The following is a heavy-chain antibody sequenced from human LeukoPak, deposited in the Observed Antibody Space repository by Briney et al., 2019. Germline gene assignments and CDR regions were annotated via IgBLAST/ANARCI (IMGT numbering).Heavy chain of an antibody. CDR3: ARDYAGSPDY. Sequence: GGSLRLSCTASGFTFSTYWINWVRHSPGKGLVWVALINGDGSTTTHADPVKGRFTISRDNAKNTAYLQMNSLRDEDTAVYFCARDYAGSPDYWGQGTLVTVSA. CDR1: GFTFSTYW. CDR2: INGDGSTT. J-gene: IGHJ4*02. D-gene: IGHD3-10*01. V-gene: IGHV3-74*03.